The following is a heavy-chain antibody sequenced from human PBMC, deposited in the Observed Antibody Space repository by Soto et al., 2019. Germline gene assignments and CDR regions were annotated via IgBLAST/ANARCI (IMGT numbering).Heavy chain of an antibody. D-gene: IGHD3-16*02. CDR1: AYTFTAYR. CDR2: ISAYSGTT. J-gene: IGHJ1*01. V-gene: IGHV1-18*04. Sequence: ASVKVSSKSAAYTFTAYRLTWVRQAPGQGPEWMGWISAYSGTTDYSQKFQVRLTLTRDTSRSTVFMEVRDLRSDVTAIYYWKREVYLRGVIANGYWGQGSMVT. CDR3: KREVYLRGVIANGY.